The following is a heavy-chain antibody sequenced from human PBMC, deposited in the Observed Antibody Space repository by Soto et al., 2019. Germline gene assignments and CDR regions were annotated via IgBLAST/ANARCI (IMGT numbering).Heavy chain of an antibody. CDR2: ISPK. CDR1: GFSFRTYG. Sequence: QVQLVESGGGLVQPGTSLRLSCAVSGFSFRTYGFHWVRQPPGKGLEWVAVISPKGHPDSVEGRFTISRDNSKDTLYLQMNNLRAEDTAVYYCARDDAFGNENAFDLWGQGTMVTVSS. V-gene: IGHV3-33*01. J-gene: IGHJ3*01. D-gene: IGHD1-1*01. CDR3: ARDDAFGNENAFDL.